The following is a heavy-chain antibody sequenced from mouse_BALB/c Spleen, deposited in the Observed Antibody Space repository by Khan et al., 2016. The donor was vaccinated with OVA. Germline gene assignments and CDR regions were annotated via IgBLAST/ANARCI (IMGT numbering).Heavy chain of an antibody. J-gene: IGHJ2*01. D-gene: IGHD2-1*01. CDR2: ISGGGSHT. V-gene: IGHV5-9-2*01. CDR3: ARQGTYGNYVDY. CDR1: GFTFSNYG. Sequence: EVKVEESGGGLVKPGGSLKLSCAASGFTFSNYGMSWIRQTPEKRLEWVATISGGGSHTYYSDSMKGRFTISRDNDKNNLHLQMSSLRSEETALYYCARQGTYGNYVDYWGQGTTLTVSS.